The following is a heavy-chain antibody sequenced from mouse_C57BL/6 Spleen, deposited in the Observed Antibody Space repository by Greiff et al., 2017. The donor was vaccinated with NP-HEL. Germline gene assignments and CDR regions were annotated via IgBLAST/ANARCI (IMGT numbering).Heavy chain of an antibody. CDR1: GYAFTSYW. CDR2: INPGGGGT. D-gene: IGHD1-1*01. V-gene: IGHV1-54*01. Sequence: QVQLQQSGAELVRPGTSVKVSCKASGYAFTSYWIEWVKQRPGQGLEWIGVINPGGGGTNYNEKFKGKATLTADKSSSTAYMQLSSLTSEDSAVYFCARITTVVATGDYWGQGTTLTVSS. CDR3: ARITTVVATGDY. J-gene: IGHJ2*01.